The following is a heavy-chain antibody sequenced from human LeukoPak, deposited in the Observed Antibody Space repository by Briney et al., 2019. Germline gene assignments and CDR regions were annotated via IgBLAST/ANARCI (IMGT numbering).Heavy chain of an antibody. D-gene: IGHD2-2*01. J-gene: IGHJ4*02. Sequence: GGSLRLSCAASGFTFSSYAMHWVRQAPGKGLEWVAVISYDGSNKYYADSVKGRFTISRDNSKNTLYLQMNSLRAEDTAVYYCARGHCSSTSCSYYFGHWGQGTLVTVSS. CDR3: ARGHCSSTSCSYYFGH. CDR2: ISYDGSNK. V-gene: IGHV3-30*04. CDR1: GFTFSSYA.